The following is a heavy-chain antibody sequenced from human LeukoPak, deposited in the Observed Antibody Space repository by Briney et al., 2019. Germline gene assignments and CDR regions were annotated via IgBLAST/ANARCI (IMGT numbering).Heavy chain of an antibody. V-gene: IGHV4-59*01. CDR2: THHSGST. CDR1: GGSITNYY. CDR3: TRGPTSDRYVSPLDY. J-gene: IGHJ4*02. D-gene: IGHD2-2*01. Sequence: SETLSLTCTVSGGSITNYYWSWIRQPPGKRLEWIGYTHHSGSTNYNPSLESRVTISVDASKNQFSLKLNSLTAADTAVNYCTRGPTSDRYVSPLDYWGQGTLVTVSS.